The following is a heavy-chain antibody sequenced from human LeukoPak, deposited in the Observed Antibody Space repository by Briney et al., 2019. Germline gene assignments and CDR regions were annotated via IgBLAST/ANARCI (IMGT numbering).Heavy chain of an antibody. Sequence: APVKVSCKASGYTFTSYDINWVRQATGQGLEWMGWMNPNSGNTGYAQKFQGRVTMTRNTSISTAYMELSSLRSEDTAVYYCARRYCSSTSCHYFGYWGQGTLVTVSS. CDR2: MNPNSGNT. J-gene: IGHJ4*02. CDR1: GYTFTSYD. D-gene: IGHD2-2*01. CDR3: ARRYCSSTSCHYFGY. V-gene: IGHV1-8*01.